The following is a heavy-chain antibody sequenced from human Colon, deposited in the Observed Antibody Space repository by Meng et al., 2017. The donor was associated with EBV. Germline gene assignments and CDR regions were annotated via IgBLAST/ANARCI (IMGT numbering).Heavy chain of an antibody. CDR1: GVSISSNIR. CDR3: ARGKQDAWELLAY. J-gene: IGHJ4*02. D-gene: IGHD1-26*01. CDR2: IDDSGST. Sequence: QVQLQASGPGLVTPSGTLSLTCGVSGVSISSNIRWTWVRQPPGKGLEWIGDIDDSGSTNYNPSLNSRISIQLDKSKNHFSLKVNSVTAADTAVYYCARGKQDAWELLAYWGQGALVTVSS. V-gene: IGHV4-4*02.